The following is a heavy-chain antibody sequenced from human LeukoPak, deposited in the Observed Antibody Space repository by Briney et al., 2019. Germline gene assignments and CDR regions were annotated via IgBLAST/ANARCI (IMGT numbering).Heavy chain of an antibody. D-gene: IGHD3-10*01. CDR2: ISYDGSNK. Sequence: PGGSLRLSCAASGFTFSSYGMHWVRQAPGKGLEWVAVISYDGSNKYYADSVKGRFTISRDNSKNTLYLQMNSLRAEDTAVYYCAKVGRNYSVAEDYFDYWGQGTLVTVSS. CDR3: AKVGRNYSVAEDYFDY. CDR1: GFTFSSYG. V-gene: IGHV3-30*18. J-gene: IGHJ4*02.